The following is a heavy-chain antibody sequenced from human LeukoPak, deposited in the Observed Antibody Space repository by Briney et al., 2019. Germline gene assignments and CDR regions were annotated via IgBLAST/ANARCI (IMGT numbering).Heavy chain of an antibody. CDR1: GFTFHDYA. Sequence: GGSLRLSCAASGFTFHDYAMHWVRQAPGKGLEWVSGISWNSGSIDYADSVKDRFTISRDNAKNSLYLQMNSLRAEDTALYYCAQDSEQWLEGPIDYWGQGTLVTVSS. CDR2: ISWNSGSI. V-gene: IGHV3-9*01. J-gene: IGHJ4*02. CDR3: AQDSEQWLEGPIDY. D-gene: IGHD6-19*01.